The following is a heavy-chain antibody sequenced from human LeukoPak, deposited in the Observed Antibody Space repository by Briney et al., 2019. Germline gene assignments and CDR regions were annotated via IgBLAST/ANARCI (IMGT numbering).Heavy chain of an antibody. V-gene: IGHV3-9*01. D-gene: IGHD3-22*01. J-gene: IGHJ4*02. CDR3: AKEGKGYYDSSGYYLDY. CDR2: ISWNSGSI. Sequence: SLRLSCAASGFTFDDYAMHWVRQAPGKGLEWVSGISWNSGSIGYADSVKGRFTISRDNAKNSLYLQMNSLRAEDTALYYCAKEGKGYYDSSGYYLDYWGQGTLVTVSS. CDR1: GFTFDDYA.